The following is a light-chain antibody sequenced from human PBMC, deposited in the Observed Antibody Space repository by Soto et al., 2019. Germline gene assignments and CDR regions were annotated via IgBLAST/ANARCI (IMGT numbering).Light chain of an antibody. CDR1: QGIDNW. V-gene: IGKV1D-12*01. CDR3: QQANNFPLP. Sequence: DLQMTQSPSSVSPSVGDRVTITCRASQGIDNWLAWYQQKPGKAPNLLIFPASTLQSGVPSRFSGSGSGTDFTLTISSLQPEDFATYYCQQANNFPLPFGQGTRLEIK. CDR2: PAS. J-gene: IGKJ5*01.